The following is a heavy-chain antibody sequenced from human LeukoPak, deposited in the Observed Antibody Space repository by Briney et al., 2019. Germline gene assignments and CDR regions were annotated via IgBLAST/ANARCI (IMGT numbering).Heavy chain of an antibody. CDR1: GFTFSSYG. D-gene: IGHD3-10*01. V-gene: IGHV3-33*01. Sequence: PGGSLRVSCAASGFTFSSYGKHWVRQAPGKGLEWVAVIWYDGSNAYYADSVKGRFTISRDNSKNTLYLEMTSLRAEDTAVYYCAREGVTRDDAFDMWGQGTMVTVSS. J-gene: IGHJ3*02. CDR2: IWYDGSNA. CDR3: AREGVTRDDAFDM.